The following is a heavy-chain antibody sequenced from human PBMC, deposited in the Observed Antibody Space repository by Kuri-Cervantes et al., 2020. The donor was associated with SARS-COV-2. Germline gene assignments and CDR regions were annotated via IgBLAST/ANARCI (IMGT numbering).Heavy chain of an antibody. D-gene: IGHD6-6*01. V-gene: IGHV4-34*01. CDR1: GGSISSHY. Sequence: SETLSLTCTVSGGSISSHYWSWIRQPPGKGLEWIGEINHSGSTNYNPSLKSRVTISVDTSKNQFSLKLSSVTAADTAVYYCSSSSSLSYYFDYWGQGTLVTVSS. J-gene: IGHJ4*02. CDR2: INHSGST. CDR3: SSSSSLSYYFDY.